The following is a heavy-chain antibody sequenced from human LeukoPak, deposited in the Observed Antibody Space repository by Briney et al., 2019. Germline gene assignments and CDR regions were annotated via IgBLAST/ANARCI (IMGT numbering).Heavy chain of an antibody. CDR3: ARVTRGSGSYFDC. D-gene: IGHD3-22*01. V-gene: IGHV3-72*01. Sequence: GGSLRLSCAASGFTFSDYSMNWVRQAPGKGLEWVGRTRDKANSYTTEYAASVRGRFTISRDDSKNSLYLQMNSLKTEDTAVYYCARVTRGSGSYFDCWGQGTLVTVSS. CDR1: GFTFSDYS. CDR2: TRDKANSYTT. J-gene: IGHJ4*02.